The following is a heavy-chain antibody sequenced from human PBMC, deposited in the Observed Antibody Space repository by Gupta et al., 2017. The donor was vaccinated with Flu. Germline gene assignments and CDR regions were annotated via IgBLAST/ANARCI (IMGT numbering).Heavy chain of an antibody. V-gene: IGHV4-39*01. CDR1: YY. CDR2: IYHSGST. CDR3: CHSSQVLTGYYSLQFDY. Sequence: YYWGWIRQSPGKGLEWIGSIYHSGSTYYNPSLKSRVTISVDTSKNQFSLQMSSVTAADTAVYYCCHSSQVLTGYYSLQFDYWGQGAQVTVSS. D-gene: IGHD3-9*01. J-gene: IGHJ4*02.